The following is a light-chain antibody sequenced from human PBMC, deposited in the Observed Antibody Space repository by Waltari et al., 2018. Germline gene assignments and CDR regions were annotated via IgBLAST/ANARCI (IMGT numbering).Light chain of an antibody. J-gene: IGKJ2*01. CDR2: DAS. CDR3: QQRSNWTPHA. Sequence: IVFTQSPATLSLSQGETATLSCRASQSVGTYLAWYQQEPGQAPRLLIYDASNRATGIPARFRGSGSGTDFTLTISSLEAEDFAVYYCQQRSNWTPHAFGQGARLEIK. V-gene: IGKV3-11*01. CDR1: QSVGTY.